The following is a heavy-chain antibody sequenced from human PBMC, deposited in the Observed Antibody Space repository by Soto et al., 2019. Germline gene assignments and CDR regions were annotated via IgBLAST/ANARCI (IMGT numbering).Heavy chain of an antibody. D-gene: IGHD2-2*01. Sequence: QVQLVQSGAEVKKPGASVKVSCKASRYTFTSYAMHWVRQAPGQSLEWMGWINAGNGNTKYSQKLQGRVTITRHTSPSTAYMELSSLRSVDTAVYYCARGSEGFQDIVVVPAAIEREYYFDYWGQGTLVTVSS. J-gene: IGHJ4*02. CDR1: RYTFTSYA. V-gene: IGHV1-3*01. CDR2: INAGNGNT. CDR3: ARGSEGFQDIVVVPAAIEREYYFDY.